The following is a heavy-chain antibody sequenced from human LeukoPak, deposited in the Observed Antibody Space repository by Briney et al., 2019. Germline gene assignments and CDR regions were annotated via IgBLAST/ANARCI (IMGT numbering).Heavy chain of an antibody. CDR1: GDSISSYY. J-gene: IGHJ2*01. CDR3: ARDGIAVVGSYWYFDL. V-gene: IGHV4-59*01. CDR2: IYYSGST. Sequence: SETLSLTCTVSGDSISSYYWSWIRQPPGKGLEWIGYIYYSGSTNYNPSLKSRVTISVDTSKNQFSLKLSSVTAADTAVYYCARDGIAVVGSYWYFDLWGRGTLVTVSS. D-gene: IGHD6-19*01.